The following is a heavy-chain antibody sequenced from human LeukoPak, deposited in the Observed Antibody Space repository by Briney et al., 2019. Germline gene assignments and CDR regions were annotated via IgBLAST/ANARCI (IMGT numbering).Heavy chain of an antibody. CDR3: GRHAYGGSPPLS. CDR2: IYVSGTT. J-gene: IGHJ4*02. D-gene: IGHD3-10*01. Sequence: GGSLRLSCAASGFTVRDSYMSWVRQAPGKRLEWLAFIYVSGTTFYAASVKGRFTISRDNSKNTVYFQMNSLRAEDTALYYCGRHAYGGSPPLSWGQGTLVTVSS. V-gene: IGHV3-66*04. CDR1: GFTVRDSY.